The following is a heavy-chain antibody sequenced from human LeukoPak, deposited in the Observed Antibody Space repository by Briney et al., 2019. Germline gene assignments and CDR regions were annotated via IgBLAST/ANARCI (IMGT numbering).Heavy chain of an antibody. V-gene: IGHV4-59*08. J-gene: IGHJ5*02. Sequence: PSETLSLTCTVSGGSISSYYWSWIRQPPGKGLEWIGYIYYSGSTNYTPSLKSRVTISVDTSKNQFSLKLSSVTAADTAVYYCARSYGAAAGNWFDPWGQGTLVTVSS. CDR2: IYYSGST. D-gene: IGHD6-13*01. CDR1: GGSISSYY. CDR3: ARSYGAAAGNWFDP.